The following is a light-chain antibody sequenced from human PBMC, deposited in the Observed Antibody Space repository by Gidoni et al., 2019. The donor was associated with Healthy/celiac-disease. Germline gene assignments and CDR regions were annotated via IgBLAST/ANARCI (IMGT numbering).Light chain of an antibody. Sequence: DIQMTQSPSSLSASVGDRVTSPCRASQSISSYLNWYQQKPGKAPKLLLYAASRLQRGVPSRCSGSGSGTDFTLTISSLQPEDFATYYCQQSYSTLTWTFGQGTKVEIK. J-gene: IGKJ1*01. CDR3: QQSYSTLTWT. V-gene: IGKV1-39*01. CDR2: AAS. CDR1: QSISSY.